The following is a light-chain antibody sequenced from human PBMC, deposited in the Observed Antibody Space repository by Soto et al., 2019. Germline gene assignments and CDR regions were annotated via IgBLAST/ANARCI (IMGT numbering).Light chain of an antibody. CDR1: QSVGNT. CDR2: GAS. Sequence: EIVMTQSPDTLSVSPGERATLSCRASQSVGNTLAWYQQKPGQAPRLLINGASTRATGIPARFSGSGSGTEFTLTISNLQSEDFAVYYCQQYNKWPLTFGGGTKVEIK. J-gene: IGKJ4*01. CDR3: QQYNKWPLT. V-gene: IGKV3-15*01.